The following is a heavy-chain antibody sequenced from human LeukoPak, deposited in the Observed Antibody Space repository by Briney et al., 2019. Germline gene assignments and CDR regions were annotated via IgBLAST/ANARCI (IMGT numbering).Heavy chain of an antibody. D-gene: IGHD6-19*01. CDR1: GGSISGYY. J-gene: IGHJ4*02. Sequence: SETLSLTCTVSGGSISGYYWSWIRQPAGKGLEWIGRIYTSGSTNYNPSLKSRVTMSVDTSKNQFSLKPSSVTAADTAVYYCARSSAVAGTYGYWGQGTLVTVSS. CDR2: IYTSGST. CDR3: ARSSAVAGTYGY. V-gene: IGHV4-4*07.